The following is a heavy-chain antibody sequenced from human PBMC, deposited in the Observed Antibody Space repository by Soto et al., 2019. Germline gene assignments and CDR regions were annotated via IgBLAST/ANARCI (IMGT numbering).Heavy chain of an antibody. D-gene: IGHD3-3*01. CDR1: GYNFAVYC. CDR2: IYPSDSDT. V-gene: IGHV5-51*01. CDR3: ARGGVSTRTFDY. J-gene: IGHJ4*02. Sequence: PGESLKISCKGSGYNFAVYCIALVLRMPGKGLELMGIIYPSDSDTRYRPSFQGQVTISADKSISSAYLQWSSLRASDTAMYYCARGGVSTRTFDYWGQGTLVTVSS.